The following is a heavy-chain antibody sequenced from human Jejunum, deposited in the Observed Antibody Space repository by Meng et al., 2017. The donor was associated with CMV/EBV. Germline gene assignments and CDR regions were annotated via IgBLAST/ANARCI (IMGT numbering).Heavy chain of an antibody. CDR3: GRDQGRELINH. Sequence: VQLEEAGPGLVNPSGTLSLTCTVSGDSISSDIWWSWVRQPPGKGLEWIGEVYHRGDTNYNPSLKSRVDISVDKSKNQFYLSLFSVTAADTAVYYCGRDQGRELINHWGQGTLVTVSS. D-gene: IGHD1-7*01. CDR2: VYHRGDT. V-gene: IGHV4-4*02. J-gene: IGHJ4*02. CDR1: GDSISSDIW.